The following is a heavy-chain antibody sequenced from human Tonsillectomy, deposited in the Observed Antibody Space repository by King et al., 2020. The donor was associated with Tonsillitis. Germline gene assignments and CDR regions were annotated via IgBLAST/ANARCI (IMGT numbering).Heavy chain of an antibody. CDR3: AQGGLYSGYDLGEYYFDY. CDR1: GYSISSGYY. Sequence: QVQLPESGPGLVKPSETLSLTCDVSGYSISSGYYWGWIRQPPGKGLEWIGSIYQSGSTYYNPSLKSRVTISVDTSNNQFSLKLTSVTAADTAVYYCAQGGLYSGYDLGEYYFDYWGQGTLVTVSS. V-gene: IGHV4-38-2*01. D-gene: IGHD5-12*01. J-gene: IGHJ4*02. CDR2: IYQSGST.